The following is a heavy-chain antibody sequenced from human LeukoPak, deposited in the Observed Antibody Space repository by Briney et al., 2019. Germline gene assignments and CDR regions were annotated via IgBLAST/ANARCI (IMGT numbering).Heavy chain of an antibody. D-gene: IGHD4-17*01. V-gene: IGHV5-51*01. CDR3: ARWGTVTRFVVDY. J-gene: IGHJ4*02. CDR1: GYSFINYW. Sequence: GESLKISCKGSGYSFINYWIGWVRQLPGKGLEWMGIIYPGNSDTRYSPSFQGQVTISADKSITTAYLQWRSLKASDTAMYYCARWGTVTRFVVDYWGQGTLVTVSS. CDR2: IYPGNSDT.